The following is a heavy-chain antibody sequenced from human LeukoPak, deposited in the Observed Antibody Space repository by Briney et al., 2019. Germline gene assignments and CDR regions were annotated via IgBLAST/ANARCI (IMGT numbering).Heavy chain of an antibody. CDR2: INHSGST. J-gene: IGHJ4*02. D-gene: IGHD6-13*01. CDR1: GGSFSGYY. CDR3: ARHMYSTSPYFDY. Sequence: SETLSLTCAVYGGSFSGYYWSWIRQPPGKGLEWIGEINHSGSTNYNPSLKSRVTISVDTSKNQFSLKLSSVTAADTAVYYCARHMYSTSPYFDYWAQGTLVTVSS. V-gene: IGHV4-34*01.